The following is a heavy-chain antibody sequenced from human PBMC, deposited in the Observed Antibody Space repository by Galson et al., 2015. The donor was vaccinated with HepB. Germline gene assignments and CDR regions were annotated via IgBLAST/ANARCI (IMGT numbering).Heavy chain of an antibody. Sequence: SLRLSCAASGLTFRTHSMNWVRQAPGKGLEWLSHISDSGSAIYYADSVKGRFTISRDNAKDSLYLHMNSLRAEDTAVYYCAKDSPLTGNYVDLDYWGQGTLVTVSS. CDR1: GLTFRTHS. D-gene: IGHD1-7*01. V-gene: IGHV3-48*01. CDR2: ISDSGSAI. J-gene: IGHJ4*02. CDR3: AKDSPLTGNYVDLDY.